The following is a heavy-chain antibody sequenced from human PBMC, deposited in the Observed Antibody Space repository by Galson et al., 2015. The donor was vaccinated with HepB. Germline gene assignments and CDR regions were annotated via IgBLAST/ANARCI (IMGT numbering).Heavy chain of an antibody. CDR1: GFTVSSNY. CDR2: IYSGGST. J-gene: IGHJ6*02. V-gene: IGHV3-66*01. CDR3: ARVPISGSVYYYYYGMDV. D-gene: IGHD1-26*01. Sequence: SLRLSCAASGFTVSSNYMSWVRQAPGKGLEWVSVIYSGGSTYYADSVKGRFTISRDNSKNTLYLQMNSLRAEDTAVYYCARVPISGSVYYYYYGMDVWGQGTTVTVSS.